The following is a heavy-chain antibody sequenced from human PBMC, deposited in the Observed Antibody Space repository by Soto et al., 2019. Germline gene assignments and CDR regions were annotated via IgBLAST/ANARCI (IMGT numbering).Heavy chain of an antibody. J-gene: IGHJ4*02. V-gene: IGHV4-39*01. D-gene: IGHD3-22*01. Sequence: QLQLQESGPGLVQPSETLSLTCTVSGGSISGGNYYWGWIRQPPGKGLEWIGSTSYTGSTYYKPALKTRVSISVDTSKNQFSLKPTSVTAADTAVYYGARRGSCYCKDYWGQGSLVTVSS. CDR1: GGSISGGNYY. CDR2: TSYTGST. CDR3: ARRGSCYCKDY.